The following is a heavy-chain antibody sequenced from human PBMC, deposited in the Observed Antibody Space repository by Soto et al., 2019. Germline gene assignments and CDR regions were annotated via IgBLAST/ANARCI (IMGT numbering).Heavy chain of an antibody. D-gene: IGHD6-19*01. CDR2: FDPEDGET. J-gene: IGHJ4*02. V-gene: IGHV1-24*01. CDR1: GYTLTELS. Sequence: GASVKVSCKVSGYTLTELSMHWVRQALGKGLEWMGGFDPEDGETIYAQKFQGRVTMTEDTSTDTAYMELSSLRSEDTAVYYCAKIIAVAGIESPLYWGQGTLVTVSS. CDR3: AKIIAVAGIESPLY.